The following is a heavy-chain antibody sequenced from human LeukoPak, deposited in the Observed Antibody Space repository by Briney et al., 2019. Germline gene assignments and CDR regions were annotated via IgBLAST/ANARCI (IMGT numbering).Heavy chain of an antibody. CDR1: GGSISSYY. D-gene: IGHD5-12*01. CDR3: ARAPPPYGYSGYYFDY. V-gene: IGHV4-4*07. J-gene: IGHJ4*02. CDR2: IYTSGST. Sequence: SETLSLTCTVSGGSISSYYWSWIRQPAGKGLEWIGRIYTSGSTNCNPSLKSRVTMSVDTSMNQFSLKLSSVTAADTAVYYCARAPPPYGYSGYYFDYWGQGTLVTVSS.